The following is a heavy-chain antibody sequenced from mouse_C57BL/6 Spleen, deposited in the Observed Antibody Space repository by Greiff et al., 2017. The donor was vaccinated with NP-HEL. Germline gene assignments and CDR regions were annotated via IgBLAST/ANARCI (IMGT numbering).Heavy chain of an antibody. CDR2: IYPGDGDT. V-gene: IGHV1-82*01. D-gene: IGHD4-1*01. CDR3: APQTGKGFDY. J-gene: IGHJ2*01. CDR1: GYAFSSSW. Sequence: SGPELVKPGASVKISCKASGYAFSSSWMNWVKQRPGKGLEWIGRIYPGDGDTNYNGKFKGKATLTADKSSSTAYMQLSSLTSEDSAVYFCAPQTGKGFDYWGQGTTLTVSS.